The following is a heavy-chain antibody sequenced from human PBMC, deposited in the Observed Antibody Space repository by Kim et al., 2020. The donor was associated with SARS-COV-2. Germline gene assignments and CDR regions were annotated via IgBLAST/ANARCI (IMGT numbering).Heavy chain of an antibody. Sequence: ASVKVSCKASGYTFTSYGISWVRQAPGQGLEWMGWISAYNGNTNYAQKLQGRVTMTTDTSTSTAYMELRSLRSDDTAVYYCARISYYYEVGLVDYWGQGTLVTVSS. CDR3: ARISYYYEVGLVDY. V-gene: IGHV1-18*01. J-gene: IGHJ4*02. CDR2: ISAYNGNT. D-gene: IGHD3-22*01. CDR1: GYTFTSYG.